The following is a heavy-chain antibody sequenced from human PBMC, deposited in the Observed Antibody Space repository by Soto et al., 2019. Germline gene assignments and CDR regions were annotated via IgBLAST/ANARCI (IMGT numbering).Heavy chain of an antibody. CDR1: GFTFSRDG. Sequence: GGSLRLSCAASGFTFSRDGMSWVRQAPGKGLEWVSLITDNGRSTYYADSVKGRLTISRDNTKNTLFLQMNSLRAEDTAVYYCAKERATTTAFDYWGQGA. CDR2: ITDNGRST. J-gene: IGHJ4*02. V-gene: IGHV3-23*01. D-gene: IGHD4-17*01. CDR3: AKERATTTAFDY.